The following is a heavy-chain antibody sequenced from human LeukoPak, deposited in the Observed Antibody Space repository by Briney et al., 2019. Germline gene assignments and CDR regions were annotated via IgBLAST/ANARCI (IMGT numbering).Heavy chain of an antibody. CDR3: AKDLRSWYYYNRR. D-gene: IGHD6-13*01. V-gene: IGHV3-23*01. CDR1: GFTFSSYS. CDR2: IGGSGGST. J-gene: IGHJ4*02. Sequence: SGGSLRLSCAASGFTFSSYSMNWVRQAPGKGLEWVSAIGGSGGSTYYADSVKGRFTISRDNSKNTLYLQMNSLRAEDTAVYYCAKDLRSWYYYNRRWGQGTLVTVSS.